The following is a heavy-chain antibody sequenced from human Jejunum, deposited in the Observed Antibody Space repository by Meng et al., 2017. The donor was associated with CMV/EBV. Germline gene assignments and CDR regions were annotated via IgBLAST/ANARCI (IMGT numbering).Heavy chain of an antibody. V-gene: IGHV3-9*01. D-gene: IGHD1-26*01. CDR2: ISWNSDTI. CDR3: ARSGGYYEPYDY. J-gene: IGHJ4*02. CDR1: GGSINSYY. Sequence: SGGSINSYYWSWVRQAPWKGLEWVSGISWNSDTIGYADSVKGRFTISRDNTKNSLYLQMDSLRVDDTGVYYCARSGGYYEPYDYWGQGTLVTVSS.